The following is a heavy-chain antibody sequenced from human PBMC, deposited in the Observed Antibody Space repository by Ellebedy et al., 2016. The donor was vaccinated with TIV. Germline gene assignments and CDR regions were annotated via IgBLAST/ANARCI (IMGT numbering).Heavy chain of an antibody. D-gene: IGHD4-23*01. CDR3: ASTTVVTTNWFDP. Sequence: MPSETLSLTCAVYGGSFSGYYWSWIRQPPGKGLEWIGEINHSGGTNYNPSLKSRVAISVDTSKNQFSLRLSSVTAADTAVYYCASTTVVTTNWFDPWGQGTLVTVSS. V-gene: IGHV4-34*01. CDR1: GGSFSGYY. CDR2: INHSGGT. J-gene: IGHJ5*02.